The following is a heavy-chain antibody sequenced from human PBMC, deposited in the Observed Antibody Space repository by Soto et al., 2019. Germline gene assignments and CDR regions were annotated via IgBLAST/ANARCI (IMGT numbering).Heavy chain of an antibody. CDR1: GFTFSSYW. V-gene: IGHV3-74*03. D-gene: IGHD3-22*01. CDR2: IDSDGRST. Sequence: GGSLRLSCAASGFTFSSYWMHWVRQSPGKGLVWVSQIDSDGRSTTYADTVKGRFTVSRDNAKNKLFLQMNSLRAEDTAVYYCVRDYYSSGFYAGQWGQGTLVTVSS. J-gene: IGHJ4*02. CDR3: VRDYYSSGFYAGQ.